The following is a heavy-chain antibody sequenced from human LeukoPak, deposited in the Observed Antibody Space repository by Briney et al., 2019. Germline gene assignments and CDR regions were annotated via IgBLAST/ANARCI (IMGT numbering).Heavy chain of an antibody. CDR1: GYSFTSYW. CDR2: IYPGDSDT. J-gene: IGHJ3*02. Sequence: GESLKISCKGSGYSFTSYWIGWVRQMPGKGLELMGIIYPGDSDTRYSPSFQGQVTISADKSSDTAFLQWTSLKASDTAMYYCAGDYFGSGFDIWGQGTMVTVSS. CDR3: AGDYFGSGFDI. V-gene: IGHV5-51*01. D-gene: IGHD3-10*01.